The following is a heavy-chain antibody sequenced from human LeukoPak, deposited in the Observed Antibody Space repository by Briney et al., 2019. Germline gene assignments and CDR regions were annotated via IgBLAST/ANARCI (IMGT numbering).Heavy chain of an antibody. V-gene: IGHV3-21*04. CDR1: GFSFSSFS. CDR3: AKVVQGGLVDY. Sequence: GGSLRLSCAASGFSFSSFSMNWVRQAPGKGLEWVSYISGGSSFTYYVDSVKGRFTISRDNAKNSLYLQMNSLRAEDTAVYHCAKVVQGGLVDYWGQGTLVTVSS. D-gene: IGHD6-6*01. CDR2: ISGGSSFT. J-gene: IGHJ4*02.